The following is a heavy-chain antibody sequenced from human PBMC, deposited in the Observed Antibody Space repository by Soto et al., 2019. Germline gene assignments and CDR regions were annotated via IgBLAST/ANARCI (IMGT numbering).Heavy chain of an antibody. CDR1: GFPFSSYS. CDR3: ARDIVVVPAAYGMDV. Sequence: GGSLRLSCAASGFPFSSYSMHWVRHAPGKGLVWVSRINSGGSSTSYADSVKGRFTISRDNAKNTLYLQMNSLRAEDTAVYYCARDIVVVPAAYGMDVWGQGTTVTVSS. J-gene: IGHJ6*02. V-gene: IGHV3-74*01. D-gene: IGHD2-2*01. CDR2: INSGGSST.